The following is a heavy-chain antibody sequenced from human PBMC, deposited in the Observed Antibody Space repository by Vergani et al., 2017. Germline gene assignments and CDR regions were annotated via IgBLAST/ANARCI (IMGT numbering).Heavy chain of an antibody. V-gene: IGHV3-48*03. CDR3: ARDTSSIAARRETYYYYGMDV. J-gene: IGHJ6*02. Sequence: EVQLVESGGGLVQPGGSLRLSCAASGFTFSSYEMNWVRQAPGKGLEWVSYISSSGSTIYYADSVKGRFTISRDNAKNSLYLQMNSLRADDTAVYYCARDTSSIAARRETYYYYGMDVWGQGP. D-gene: IGHD6-6*01. CDR1: GFTFSSYE. CDR2: ISSSGSTI.